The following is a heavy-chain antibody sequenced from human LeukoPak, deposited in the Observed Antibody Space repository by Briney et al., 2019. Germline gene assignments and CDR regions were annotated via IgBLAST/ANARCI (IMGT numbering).Heavy chain of an antibody. D-gene: IGHD5-24*01. J-gene: IGHJ4*02. Sequence: GGSLRLSCAASGFTFSDSYMTWVRQAPGKGVEWVAYISGSGHDINYSDSVKGRFTISRDNAKNSLYLQMSSLRVEDTAVYYCARVVKRWLQCFDYWGQGTLVTVSS. V-gene: IGHV3-11*04. CDR3: ARVVKRWLQCFDY. CDR1: GFTFSDSY. CDR2: ISGSGHDI.